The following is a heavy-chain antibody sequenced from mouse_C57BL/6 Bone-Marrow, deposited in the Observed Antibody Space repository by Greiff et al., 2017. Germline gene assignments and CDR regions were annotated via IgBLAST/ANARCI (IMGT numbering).Heavy chain of an antibody. V-gene: IGHV1-15*01. Sequence: QVQLKESGAELVRPGASVTLSCKASGYTFTDYEMHWVKQTPVHGLEWIGAIDPETGGTAYNQKFKGKAILTADKSSSTAYMELRSLTSEDSAVYYCTRSPYYGSSSFDYWGQGTTLTVSS. D-gene: IGHD1-1*01. CDR2: IDPETGGT. J-gene: IGHJ2*01. CDR3: TRSPYYGSSSFDY. CDR1: GYTFTDYE.